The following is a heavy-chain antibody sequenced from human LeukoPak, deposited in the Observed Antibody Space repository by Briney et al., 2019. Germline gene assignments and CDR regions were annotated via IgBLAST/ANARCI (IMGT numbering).Heavy chain of an antibody. Sequence: GRSLRLSCAASGFTFSSYGMHWVRQAPGKGLEWVAFIRYDGSNKYYADSVKGRFTISRDNSKNTLYLQMNSLRAEDTAVYYCAKTPHGGQWELLRNYYYGMDVWGQGTTVTVSS. CDR3: AKTPHGGQWELLRNYYYGMDV. CDR2: IRYDGSNK. D-gene: IGHD1-26*01. CDR1: GFTFSSYG. J-gene: IGHJ6*02. V-gene: IGHV3-30*02.